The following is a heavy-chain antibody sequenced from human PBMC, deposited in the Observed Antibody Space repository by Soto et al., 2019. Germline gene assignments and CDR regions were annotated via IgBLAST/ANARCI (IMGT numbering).Heavy chain of an antibody. D-gene: IGHD3-16*02. CDR3: ARCAFLAVWGGYRSPPSDAFDI. CDR2: INHSGST. J-gene: IGHJ3*02. Sequence: QVQLQQWGAGLLKPSETLSLTCAVYGGSFSGYYWSWIRQPPGKGLEWIGVINHSGSTNYNPSLNSRVTISVDTSKNQFSLHLSSVTGAATAVYYCARCAFLAVWGGYRSPPSDAFDIWGQGTMVTVSS. V-gene: IGHV4-34*01. CDR1: GGSFSGYY.